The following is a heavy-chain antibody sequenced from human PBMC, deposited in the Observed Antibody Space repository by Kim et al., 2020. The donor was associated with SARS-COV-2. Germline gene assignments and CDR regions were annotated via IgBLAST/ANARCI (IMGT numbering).Heavy chain of an antibody. J-gene: IGHJ5*02. V-gene: IGHV4-34*01. Sequence: SETLSLTCAVYGGSFSGYYWSWIRQPPGKGLEWIGEINHSGSTNYNPSLKSRVTISVDTSKNQFSLKLSSVTAADTAVYYCARGPDGVVPAAARGGRFDPWGQGTLVTVSS. CDR2: INHSGST. CDR3: ARGPDGVVPAAARGGRFDP. D-gene: IGHD2-2*01. CDR1: GGSFSGYY.